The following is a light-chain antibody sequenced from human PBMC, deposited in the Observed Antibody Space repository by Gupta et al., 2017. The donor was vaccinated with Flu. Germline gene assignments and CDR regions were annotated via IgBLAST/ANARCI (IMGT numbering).Light chain of an antibody. CDR3: QTWGTGIRV. CDR1: SGHSHYA. J-gene: IGLJ3*02. CDR2: LNSDGSH. Sequence: QLVLTQSPSASASLAASVKLTCPLTSGHSHYAIAWHQQQPEKGPRYLMKLNSDGSHSKGDGIPDRVSGSSSGAERYLTISSLQAEDDADYYCQTWGTGIRVFGGGTKLTVL. V-gene: IGLV4-69*01.